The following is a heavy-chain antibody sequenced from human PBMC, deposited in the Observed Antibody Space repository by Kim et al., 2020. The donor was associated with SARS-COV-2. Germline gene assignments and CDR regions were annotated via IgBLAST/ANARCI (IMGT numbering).Heavy chain of an antibody. CDR3: ARGWFYDSSGYQGGMDV. Sequence: ASVKVSCKASGYTFTGYYMHWVRQAPGQGLEWMGWINPNSGGTNYAQKFQGWVTMTRDTSISTAYMELSRLRSDDTAVYYCARGWFYDSSGYQGGMDVWGQGTTVTVSS. V-gene: IGHV1-2*04. CDR2: INPNSGGT. D-gene: IGHD3-22*01. J-gene: IGHJ6*02. CDR1: GYTFTGYY.